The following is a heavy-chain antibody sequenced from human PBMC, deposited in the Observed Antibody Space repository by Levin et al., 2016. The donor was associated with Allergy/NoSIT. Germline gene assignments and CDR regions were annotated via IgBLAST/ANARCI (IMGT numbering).Heavy chain of an antibody. Sequence: WVRQAPGQGLEWMGWISAYNGNTNYAQKLQGRVTMTTDTSTSTAYMELRSLRSDDTAVYHCARRGGTVVNRMGRGYYYYGMDVWGQGTTVTVSS. CDR3: ARRGGTVVNRMGRGYYYYGMDV. D-gene: IGHD4-23*01. V-gene: IGHV1-18*01. J-gene: IGHJ6*02. CDR2: ISAYNGNT.